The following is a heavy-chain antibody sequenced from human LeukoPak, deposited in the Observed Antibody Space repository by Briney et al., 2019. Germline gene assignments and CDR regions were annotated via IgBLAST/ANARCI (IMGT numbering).Heavy chain of an antibody. J-gene: IGHJ4*02. CDR1: GFTFSTYG. Sequence: GGSLRLSCAAPGFTFSTYGMTWVRQAPGEGLEWVSTINDSGGNTHYADSVKGRFTISRDNSKNTLYLQMNSLRAEDTAVYYCASPRTRGGSGWFEVSEFDYWGQGTLVTVSS. CDR3: ASPRTRGGSGWFEVSEFDY. V-gene: IGHV3-23*01. CDR2: INDSGGNT. D-gene: IGHD6-19*01.